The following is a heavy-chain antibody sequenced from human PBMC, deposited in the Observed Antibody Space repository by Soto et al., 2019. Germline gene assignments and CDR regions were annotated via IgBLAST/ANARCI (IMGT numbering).Heavy chain of an antibody. V-gene: IGHV1-69*01. CDR3: VRDSAAKLSSR. D-gene: IGHD6-13*01. CDR1: GGTFSSYR. J-gene: IGHJ4*02. Sequence: QVQLVQSGAEVKKTGSSVRVSCKASGGTFSSYRLNWLRQAPGHGLEWVGGIVPIRRAAEYAQGFQGRVTITADETTRTSYMELRSLKSQDTAVYYCVRDSAAKLSSRWGQGTLVTVSS. CDR2: IVPIRRAA.